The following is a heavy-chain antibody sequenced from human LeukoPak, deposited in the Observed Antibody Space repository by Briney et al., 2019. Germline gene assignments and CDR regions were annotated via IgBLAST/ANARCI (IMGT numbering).Heavy chain of an antibody. CDR2: FDPEEGER. V-gene: IGHV1-24*01. CDR3: ARDQGIGAAGFDF. Sequence: ASVTVSCKVSGYRLTEVFIHWVRQAPGEGLEWMGGFDPEEGERLYARKFQGRVTMTEDTSTDTAYMELSTLRFEDTAVYYCARDQGIGAAGFDFWGQGTLVTVSS. CDR1: GYRLTEVF. J-gene: IGHJ4*02. D-gene: IGHD3-16*01.